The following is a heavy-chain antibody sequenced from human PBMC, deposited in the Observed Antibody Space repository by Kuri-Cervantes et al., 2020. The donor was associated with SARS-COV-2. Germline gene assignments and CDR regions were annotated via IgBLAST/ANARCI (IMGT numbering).Heavy chain of an antibody. CDR1: GGSVSSGSYY. D-gene: IGHD4-17*01. Sequence: SETLSLTCTVSGGSVSSGSYYWSWIRQPPGKGLEWIGYIYYSGSTNYNPSLKSRVTISVDTSENQFSLKLSSVTAADTAVYYCARRADYGDDFDYWGQGTLVTVSS. CDR3: ARRADYGDDFDY. CDR2: IYYSGST. J-gene: IGHJ4*02. V-gene: IGHV4-61*01.